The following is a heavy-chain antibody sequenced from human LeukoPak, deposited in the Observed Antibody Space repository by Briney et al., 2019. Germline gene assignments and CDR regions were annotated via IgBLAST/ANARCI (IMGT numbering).Heavy chain of an antibody. J-gene: IGHJ6*03. CDR3: ARARAVAGYYYYCMDV. V-gene: IGHV3-74*01. D-gene: IGHD6-19*01. CDR2: INSDGSST. CDR1: GFTFSSYW. Sequence: GGSLRLTCAASGFTFSSYWMHWVRQAPGKGLVWVSRINSDGSSTSYADSVKGRFTISRDNAKNTLYLQMNSLRAEDTAVYYCARARAVAGYYYYCMDVWGKGTTVTVSS.